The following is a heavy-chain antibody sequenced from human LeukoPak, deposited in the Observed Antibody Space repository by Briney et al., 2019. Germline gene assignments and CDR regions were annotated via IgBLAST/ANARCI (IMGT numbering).Heavy chain of an antibody. CDR3: AKRFRYCSGGSCYTGTGSNYYYYYMDV. J-gene: IGHJ6*03. CDR2: IKQDGSVE. CDR1: GFTFSSAW. D-gene: IGHD2-15*01. V-gene: IGHV3-7*01. Sequence: GGSLRLSCAASGFTFSSAWMSRVRQAPGKGLEWVANIKQDGSVENSVDSVKGRFTISRDNAKNSLYLQMNSLRAEDTAVYYCAKRFRYCSGGSCYTGTGSNYYYYYMDVWGKGTRSPSP.